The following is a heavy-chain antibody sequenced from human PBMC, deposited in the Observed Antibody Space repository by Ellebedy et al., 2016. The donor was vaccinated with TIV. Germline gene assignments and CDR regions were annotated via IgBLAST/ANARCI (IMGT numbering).Heavy chain of an antibody. J-gene: IGHJ6*02. CDR2: IIPIFGTA. D-gene: IGHD3-10*01. CDR1: GYTFTSYA. Sequence: ASVKVSCKASGYTFTSYAISWVRQAPGQGLEWMGGIIPIFGTANYAQKFQGRVTITADESTSTAYMELSSLRSEDTAVYYCARVRWATVARGVPFHYGMDVWGQGTTVTVTS. V-gene: IGHV1-69*13. CDR3: ARVRWATVARGVPFHYGMDV.